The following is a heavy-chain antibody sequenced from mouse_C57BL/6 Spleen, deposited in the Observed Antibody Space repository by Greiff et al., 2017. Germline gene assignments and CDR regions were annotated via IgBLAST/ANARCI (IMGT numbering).Heavy chain of an antibody. V-gene: IGHV14-4*01. CDR1: GFNIKDDY. D-gene: IGHD1-1*01. Sequence: EVQGVESGAELVRPGASVKLSCTASGFNIKDDYMHWVKQRPEQGLEWIGWIDPENGDTEYASKFQGKATITADTSSNTAYLQLSSLTSEDTAVYYCALYGSHWYFDVWGTGTTVTVSS. J-gene: IGHJ1*03. CDR3: ALYGSHWYFDV. CDR2: IDPENGDT.